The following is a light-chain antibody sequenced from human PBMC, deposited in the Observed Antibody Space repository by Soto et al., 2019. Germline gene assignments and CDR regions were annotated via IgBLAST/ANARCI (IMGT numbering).Light chain of an antibody. CDR1: QSVLYSSNNNNY. Sequence: DIVMTQSPDSLTVSLGERATIICKSSQSVLYSSNNNNYLAWYQQKPGQPPRLLVYWASTRESGVPDRFSGSGSETDFTLTISSLQAEDVAVYYCQQYHSTPYTFGQGTKLEIK. J-gene: IGKJ2*01. CDR3: QQYHSTPYT. CDR2: WAS. V-gene: IGKV4-1*01.